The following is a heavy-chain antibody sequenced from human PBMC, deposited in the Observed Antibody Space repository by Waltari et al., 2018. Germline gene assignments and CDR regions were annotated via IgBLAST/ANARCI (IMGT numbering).Heavy chain of an antibody. J-gene: IGHJ4*02. V-gene: IGHV5-10-1*03. CDR3: ARRKDYGGNLFDY. CDR1: GYGFTSYW. D-gene: IGHD4-17*01. Sequence: EVQLVQSGAEVKKPGESLRISCKGSGYGFTSYWISWVRQMPGKGLEWMGKIDPSDSYTNYSPSFQGHVTISADKSISTAYLQCSSLKASDTAIYYCARRKDYGGNLFDYWGQGTLVTVSS. CDR2: IDPSDSYT.